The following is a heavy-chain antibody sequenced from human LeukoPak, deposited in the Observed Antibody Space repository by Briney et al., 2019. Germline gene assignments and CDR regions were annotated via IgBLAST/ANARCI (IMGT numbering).Heavy chain of an antibody. Sequence: GGSLRLSCTASGFTFSSYWMSWVRQAPGKGLEWVANIRQDGGEKYYVDSVKGRFTISRDNAKNSLYLQMNSLRAEDTAVYYCARLGARQVLDYWGQGTLVTVSS. CDR3: ARLGARQVLDY. CDR1: GFTFSSYW. V-gene: IGHV3-7*01. J-gene: IGHJ4*02. D-gene: IGHD4-17*01. CDR2: IRQDGGEK.